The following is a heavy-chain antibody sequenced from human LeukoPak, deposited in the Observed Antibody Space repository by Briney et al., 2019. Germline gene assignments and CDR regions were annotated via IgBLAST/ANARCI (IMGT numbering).Heavy chain of an antibody. Sequence: GGSLRLSCAASEFTLSNYALHWVRQAPGKGLEWVTVKSSDGSNKHYADSVKGRFTVFTDIAKNTLYLQMNSLRADDTAVYYCARSSSFGEPVNHWGQGTLVAVSS. J-gene: IGHJ4*02. CDR3: ARSSSFGEPVNH. V-gene: IGHV3-30-3*01. CDR2: KSSDGSNK. CDR1: EFTLSNYA. D-gene: IGHD3-10*01.